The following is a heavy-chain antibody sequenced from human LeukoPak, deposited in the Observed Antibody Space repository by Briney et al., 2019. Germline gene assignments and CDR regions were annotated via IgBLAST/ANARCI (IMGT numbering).Heavy chain of an antibody. J-gene: IGHJ5*02. CDR1: GFSFSSYT. CDR3: ARGGARYLDS. CDR2: MKEGGTDI. V-gene: IGHV3-7*01. Sequence: GGSLRLSCVASGFSFSSYTMSWVRQAPGKGLEWVAKMKEGGTDIHYVDSVKGRFTICRDNAKNSLCLQMSSLRAEDTAVYYCARGGARYLDSWGQGTLVTVSS. D-gene: IGHD3-9*01.